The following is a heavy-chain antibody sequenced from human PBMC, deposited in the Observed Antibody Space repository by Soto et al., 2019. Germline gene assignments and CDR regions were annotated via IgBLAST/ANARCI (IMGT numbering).Heavy chain of an antibody. CDR1: GGSISSSSYY. J-gene: IGHJ3*02. V-gene: IGHV4-39*01. D-gene: IGHD5-18*01. CDR2: IYYSGST. Sequence: SETLSLTCTVSGGSISSSSYYWGWIRQPPVKGLEWIGSIYYSGSTYYNPSLKSRVTISVDTSKNQFSLKLSSVTAADTAVYYCAGVDTAMAGNAFDIWGQGTMVTVSS. CDR3: AGVDTAMAGNAFDI.